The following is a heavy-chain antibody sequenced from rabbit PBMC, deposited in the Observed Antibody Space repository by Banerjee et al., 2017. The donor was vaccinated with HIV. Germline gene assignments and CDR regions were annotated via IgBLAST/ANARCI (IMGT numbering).Heavy chain of an antibody. Sequence: QSLEESGGGLVQPEGSLTLTCKASGFTISGGQNMCWVRQAPGKGLEWIACIDAGSSGSTYYASWAKGRFTISKTSSTTVTLQMTSLTAADTATYFCARANVGYAGYDYAWVYGMDLWGPGTLVTVS. D-gene: IGHD6-1*01. V-gene: IGHV1S40*01. J-gene: IGHJ6*01. CDR2: IDAGSSGST. CDR3: ARANVGYAGYDYAWVYGMDL. CDR1: GFTISGGQN.